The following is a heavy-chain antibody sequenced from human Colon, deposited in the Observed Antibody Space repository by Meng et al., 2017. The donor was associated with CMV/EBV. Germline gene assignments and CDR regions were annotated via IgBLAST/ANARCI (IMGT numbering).Heavy chain of an antibody. Sequence: QVQLRRPGRGLVKPSETLSLTCTASGVPISSGSQSWAWFRQPPGKRLEGIGSMYFSGIADYNPSLKSRVTISLHATQKQFSLRLTSVTAADSAVYFCARDLTNKWFYYWGQGTLVTVSS. CDR3: ARDLTNKWFYY. J-gene: IGHJ4*02. V-gene: IGHV4-39*07. D-gene: IGHD1-26*01. CDR2: MYFSGIA. CDR1: GVPISSGSQS.